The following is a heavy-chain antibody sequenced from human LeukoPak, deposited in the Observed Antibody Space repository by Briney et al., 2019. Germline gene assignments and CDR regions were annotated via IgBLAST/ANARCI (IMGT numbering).Heavy chain of an antibody. J-gene: IGHJ1*01. CDR3: ARDRGDGYTRSSLTEYFQH. CDR2: INTNTGNP. Sequence: ASVKVSCKASGYTFTGYYMHWVRQAPGQGLEWMGWINTNTGNPTYAQGFTGRFVFSLDTSVSTAYLQISSLKAEDTAVYYCARDRGDGYTRSSLTEYFQHWGQGTLVTVSS. V-gene: IGHV7-4-1*02. CDR1: GYTFTGYY. D-gene: IGHD5-24*01.